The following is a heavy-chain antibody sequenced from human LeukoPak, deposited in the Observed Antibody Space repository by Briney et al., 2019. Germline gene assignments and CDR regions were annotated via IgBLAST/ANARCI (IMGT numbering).Heavy chain of an antibody. V-gene: IGHV4-59*12. Sequence: KTSETLSLTCTVSGGSISDYYWSWIRQPPGKGLEWIGYIYYSGSTNYNPSLKSRVTISVDTSKNQFSLKLSSVTAADTAVYYCAREVISTNWFDPWGQGTLVTVSS. CDR2: IYYSGST. D-gene: IGHD2/OR15-2a*01. J-gene: IGHJ5*02. CDR3: AREVISTNWFDP. CDR1: GGSISDYY.